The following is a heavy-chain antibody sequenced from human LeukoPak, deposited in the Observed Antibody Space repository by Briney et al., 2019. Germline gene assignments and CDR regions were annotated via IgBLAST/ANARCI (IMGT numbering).Heavy chain of an antibody. Sequence: GSSVKVSCKASGGTFSSYTISWVLQAPGQGLEWMGRIIPILGIANYAQKFQGRVTITADKSTSTAYMELSSLRSEDTAVYYCARVYDSSGYYYDSWGQGTLVTVSS. CDR3: ARVYDSSGYYYDS. CDR2: IIPILGIA. D-gene: IGHD3-22*01. V-gene: IGHV1-69*02. CDR1: GGTFSSYT. J-gene: IGHJ5*01.